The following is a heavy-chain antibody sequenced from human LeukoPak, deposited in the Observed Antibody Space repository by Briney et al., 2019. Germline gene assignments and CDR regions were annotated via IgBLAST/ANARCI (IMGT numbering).Heavy chain of an antibody. CDR2: IYYSGST. CDR1: GGSISSGGYY. V-gene: IGHV4-31*03. J-gene: IGHJ3*02. CDR3: ASRGYSYGNAFDI. Sequence: SETLSLTCTVSGGSISSGGYYWSGIRQHPGKGLEWIGYIYYSGSTYYNPSLKSRVTISVDTSKNQFSLKLSSVTAADTAVYYCASRGYSYGNAFDIWGQGTMVTVSS. D-gene: IGHD5-18*01.